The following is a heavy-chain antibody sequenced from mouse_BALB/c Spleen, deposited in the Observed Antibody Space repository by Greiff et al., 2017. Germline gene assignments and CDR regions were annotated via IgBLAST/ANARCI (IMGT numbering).Heavy chain of an antibody. CDR2: ISSGSSTI. Sequence: EVKVVESGGGLVQPGGSRKLSCAASGFTFSSFGMHWVRQAPEKGLEWVAYISSGSSTIYYADTVKGRFTISRDNPKNTLFLQMTSLRSEDTAMYYCARWGYDGYYFYAMDYWGQGTSVTVSS. V-gene: IGHV5-17*02. CDR3: ARWGYDGYYFYAMDY. CDR1: GFTFSSFG. D-gene: IGHD2-3*01. J-gene: IGHJ4*01.